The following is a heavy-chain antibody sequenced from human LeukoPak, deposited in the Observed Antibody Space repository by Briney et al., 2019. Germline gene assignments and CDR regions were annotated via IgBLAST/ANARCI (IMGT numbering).Heavy chain of an antibody. J-gene: IGHJ4*02. V-gene: IGHV3-48*01. CDR2: ISSSSSTI. D-gene: IGHD1-26*01. Sequence: GGSLRPSCAASGVTFSSYSMNWVRQAPGKGLEWVSYISSSSSTIYYADSVKGRFTISRDNAKNSLYLQMNSLRAEDTAVYYCARDPVVGATTVLVYWGQGTLVTVSS. CDR3: ARDPVVGATTVLVY. CDR1: GVTFSSYS.